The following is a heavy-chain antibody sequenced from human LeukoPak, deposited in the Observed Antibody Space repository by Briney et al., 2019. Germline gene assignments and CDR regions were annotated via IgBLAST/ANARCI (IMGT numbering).Heavy chain of an antibody. CDR3: TRRAVAGIRGLDAFDI. CDR1: GFTFSGSA. CDR2: IRSKANSYAT. D-gene: IGHD6-19*01. J-gene: IGHJ3*02. Sequence: GGSLRLSCAASGFTFSGSAMHWVRQASGKGLEWVGRIRSKANSYATAYAASVKGRFTISRDDSKNTAYLQMNSLKTEDTAVYYCTRRAVAGIRGLDAFDIWGQGTMVTVSS. V-gene: IGHV3-73*01.